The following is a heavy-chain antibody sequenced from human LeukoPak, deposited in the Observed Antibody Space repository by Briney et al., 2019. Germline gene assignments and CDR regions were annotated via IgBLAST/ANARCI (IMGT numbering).Heavy chain of an antibody. D-gene: IGHD5-12*01. CDR3: AREGLGMVAIFDY. J-gene: IGHJ4*02. V-gene: IGHV1-46*01. CDR2: INPSGGST. CDR1: GYTFTSYY. Sequence: ASVKVSCKASGYTFTSYYMHWVRQAPAQGLEWMGIINPSGGSTSYAQKFQGRVTMTRDTSPSTVYMELSSLRSEDTAVYYCAREGLGMVAIFDYWGQGTLVTVSS.